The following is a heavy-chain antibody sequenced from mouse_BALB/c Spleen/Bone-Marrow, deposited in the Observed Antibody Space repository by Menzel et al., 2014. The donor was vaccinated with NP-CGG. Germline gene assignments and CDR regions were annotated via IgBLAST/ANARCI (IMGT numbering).Heavy chain of an antibody. V-gene: IGHV1-52*01. CDR3: ARGRDYDVFAY. CDR1: GYMFTSHW. D-gene: IGHD2-4*01. CDR2: IDPYDSET. J-gene: IGHJ3*01. Sequence: QVQLQQSGAELVRPGASVKLSCKASGYMFTSHWMNWVKQRPEQGLEWIGRIDPYDSETHYNQKFKDKAILTVDKSSSTAYMQLSSLTSEDSAVYYCARGRDYDVFAYWGQGTLVTVSA.